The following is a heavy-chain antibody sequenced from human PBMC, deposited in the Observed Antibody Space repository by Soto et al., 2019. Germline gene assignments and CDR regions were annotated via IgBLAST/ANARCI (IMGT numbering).Heavy chain of an antibody. V-gene: IGHV3-74*01. J-gene: IGHJ4*02. CDR2: INSDGSST. Sequence: EVQLVESGGGLVQPGGSLRLSCAASGFTFRSYWMQWVRQAPGKGLVWVSWINSDGSSTSYADSVKGRFTISRDNAKTTLYLQMNSLRAEATAVYYCASGGSSLTFDSWGQGTLVTVSS. CDR1: GFTFRSYW. D-gene: IGHD6-6*01. CDR3: ASGGSSLTFDS.